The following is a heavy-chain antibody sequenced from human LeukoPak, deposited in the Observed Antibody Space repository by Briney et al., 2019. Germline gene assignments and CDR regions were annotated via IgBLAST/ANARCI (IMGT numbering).Heavy chain of an antibody. CDR3: ASGGYYYDSSGYHYYFDY. Sequence: SETLSLTCTVSGGSISSSSYYWGWIRQPPGKGLEWIGSIYYSGSTYYNPSLKNRVTISVYTSKNQFYLKLSSVTAADTAVYYCASGGYYYDSSGYHYYFDYWGQGTLVTVSS. V-gene: IGHV4-39*01. CDR1: GGSISSSSYY. CDR2: IYYSGST. J-gene: IGHJ4*02. D-gene: IGHD3-22*01.